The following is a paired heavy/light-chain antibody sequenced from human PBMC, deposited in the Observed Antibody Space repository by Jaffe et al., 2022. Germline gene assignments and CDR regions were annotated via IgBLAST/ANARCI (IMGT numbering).Heavy chain of an antibody. V-gene: IGHV3-73*02. CDR3: ARVSGYDISHP. CDR1: GFTFSGSA. CDR2: ITDKGNNYAT. J-gene: IGHJ5*02. Sequence: EVQLVESGGGLVQPGGSLKLSCAASGFTFSGSAMHWVRQASGKGLEWVGRITDKGNNYATAYAASVKGRFTVSRDDSKNTAYLQMNNLNIDDTAVYYCARVSGYDISHPWGQGTLVTVSS. D-gene: IGHD3-9*01.
Light chain of an antibody. CDR3: QKYNLAPLT. Sequence: DIQMTQSPSSLSASVGDRVTITCRASQGISNYLAWYQQRPGKVPKLLIYSASTLQSGVPSRFSGSGSGTDFTLTISSLQPEDVATYYCQKYNLAPLTFGGGTKVEI. J-gene: IGKJ4*01. CDR1: QGISNY. CDR2: SAS. V-gene: IGKV1-27*01.